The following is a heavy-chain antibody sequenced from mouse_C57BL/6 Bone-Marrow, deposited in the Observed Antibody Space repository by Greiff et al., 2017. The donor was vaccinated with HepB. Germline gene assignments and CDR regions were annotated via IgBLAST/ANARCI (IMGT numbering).Heavy chain of an antibody. CDR1: GFTFSSYA. CDR3: AREPPDY. V-gene: IGHV5-4*01. Sequence: EVKVVESGGGLVKPGGSLKLSCAASGFTFSSYAMSWVRQTPEKRLEWVATISDGGSYTYYPDNVKGRFTISRDNAKNNLYLQMSHLKSEDTAMYYCAREPPDYWGQGTTLTVSS. CDR2: ISDGGSYT. J-gene: IGHJ2*01.